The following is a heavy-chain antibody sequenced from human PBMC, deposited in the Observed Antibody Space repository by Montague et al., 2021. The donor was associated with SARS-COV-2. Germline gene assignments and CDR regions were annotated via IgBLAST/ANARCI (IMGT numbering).Heavy chain of an antibody. D-gene: IGHD3-3*01. Sequence: TLSLTCTVSGGAISAGNYYWSWVRQPAGKGLEWIGRIYVTGNSKSNPSLKSRVTMSIDTAKHQFYLNLNSVTAADTAVYYCVGDAYDPLDGHWGQGTLVTVSS. J-gene: IGHJ4*02. CDR3: VGDAYDPLDGH. CDR1: GGAISAGNYY. CDR2: IYVTGNS. V-gene: IGHV4-61*02.